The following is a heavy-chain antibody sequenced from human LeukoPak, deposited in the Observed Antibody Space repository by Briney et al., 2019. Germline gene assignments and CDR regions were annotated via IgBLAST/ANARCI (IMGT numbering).Heavy chain of an antibody. Sequence: SETLSLTCAVYGGSFSGYYWSWIRQPPGKGPEWIGEITHSGSTNYNPSLKSRVTISVDTSKNQFSLKLSSVTAADTAVCYCARYDIVATNWFDPWGQGTLVTVFS. CDR2: ITHSGST. D-gene: IGHD5-12*01. CDR1: GGSFSGYY. J-gene: IGHJ5*02. CDR3: ARYDIVATNWFDP. V-gene: IGHV4-34*01.